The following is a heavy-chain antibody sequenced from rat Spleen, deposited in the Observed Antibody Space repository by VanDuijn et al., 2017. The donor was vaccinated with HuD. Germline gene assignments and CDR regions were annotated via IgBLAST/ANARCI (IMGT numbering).Heavy chain of an antibody. Sequence: EVQLVESGGGLVQPGRSMKLSCAASGFTFSDYYMAWVRQAPTKGLEWVATISYDGSSTYYRDSVKGRFTISRDNAKSTLYLQMDSLRSEDTATYYCARGATVAPCMDAWGQGASVTVSS. CDR3: ARGATVAPCMDA. V-gene: IGHV5-7*01. D-gene: IGHD1-8*01. CDR2: ISYDGSST. J-gene: IGHJ4*01. CDR1: GFTFSDYY.